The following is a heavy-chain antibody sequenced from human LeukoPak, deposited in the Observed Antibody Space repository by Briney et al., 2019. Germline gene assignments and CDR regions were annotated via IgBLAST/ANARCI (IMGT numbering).Heavy chain of an antibody. CDR3: ARRASGSGTNYYFDY. V-gene: IGHV5-51*01. Sequence: GESLKISCKGSGYSFTSYWIGWVRQMPGKGLEWMGIIYPGDSDTRYSPSFQGPVTISADKSISTAYLQWSSLKASDTAMYYCARRASGSGTNYYFDYWGQGTLVTVSS. D-gene: IGHD1-26*01. CDR1: GYSFTSYW. CDR2: IYPGDSDT. J-gene: IGHJ4*02.